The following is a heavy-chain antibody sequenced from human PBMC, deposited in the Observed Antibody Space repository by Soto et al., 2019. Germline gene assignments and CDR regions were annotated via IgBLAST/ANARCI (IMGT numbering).Heavy chain of an antibody. CDR2: ISYDGTNK. CDR1: GFTFSSYG. CDR3: AKDTYYHDSSGYYVYDY. D-gene: IGHD3-22*01. V-gene: IGHV3-30*18. Sequence: QVQLVESGGGVVQPGRSLRLSCVASGFTFSSYGMHWVRQAPGKGLEWVAVISYDGTNKNYADSVKGRFTISRDNSKNTLYLQMNSLSGEDTAVYYCAKDTYYHDSSGYYVYDYWGPGTLVTVSS. J-gene: IGHJ4*02.